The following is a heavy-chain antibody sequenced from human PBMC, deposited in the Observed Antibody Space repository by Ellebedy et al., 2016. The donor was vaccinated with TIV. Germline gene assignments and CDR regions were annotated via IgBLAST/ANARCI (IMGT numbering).Heavy chain of an antibody. CDR2: IYSDATT. V-gene: IGHV3-53*01. CDR3: ARDSRGSPDY. CDR1: GLPVSTNY. Sequence: GGSLRLSCAASGLPVSTNYMSWVRQAPGKGLEWVSDIYSDATTYYADSVKGRFTISRDNAKNTLYLQMSSLRAEDTAVYYCARDSRGSPDYWGRGTLVTVSS. J-gene: IGHJ4*02. D-gene: IGHD3-16*01.